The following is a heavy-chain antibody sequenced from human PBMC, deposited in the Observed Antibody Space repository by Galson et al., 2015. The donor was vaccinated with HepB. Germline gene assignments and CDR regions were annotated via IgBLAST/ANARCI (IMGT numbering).Heavy chain of an antibody. Sequence: QSGAEVKKPGESLKISCQASGYSFSTHWIGWVRQVPGQGLEWLGIIYPGDSDTKYSPAFQGHVTISVDRSVTSASLQWTSLKVSDTATYFCARQADIVAPFDYWGQGTLVTVSS. J-gene: IGHJ4*02. CDR1: GYSFSTHW. CDR2: IYPGDSDT. V-gene: IGHV5-51*01. CDR3: ARQADIVAPFDY. D-gene: IGHD2-21*01.